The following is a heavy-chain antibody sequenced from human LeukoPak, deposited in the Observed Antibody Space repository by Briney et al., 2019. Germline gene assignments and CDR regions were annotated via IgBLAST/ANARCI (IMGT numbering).Heavy chain of an antibody. CDR3: ARGLKAAAGPPFFVY. Sequence: GASVKVSCKASGYTFTSYDINWVRQATGQGLEWMGWMNPNSGNTGYAQKFQGRVTMTRNTSISTAYMELSSLRSEDMAVYYCARGLKAAAGPPFFVYWGQGTLVTVSS. CDR2: MNPNSGNT. D-gene: IGHD6-13*01. V-gene: IGHV1-8*01. CDR1: GYTFTSYD. J-gene: IGHJ4*02.